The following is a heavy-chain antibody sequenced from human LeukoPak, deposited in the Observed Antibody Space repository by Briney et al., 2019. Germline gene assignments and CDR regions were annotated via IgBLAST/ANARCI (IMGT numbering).Heavy chain of an antibody. D-gene: IGHD6-13*01. J-gene: IGHJ4*02. V-gene: IGHV4-31*03. CDR3: ARTSYSSSWSRIDY. Sequence: SETLSLTCTVSGGSISSGGYYWSWIRQHPGKGLEWIGYIYYSGSTYYNPSLKSRVTISVDTSKNQFSLKLSSVTAADTAVYYCARTSYSSSWSRIDYWGQGTLVTVSS. CDR1: GGSISSGGYY. CDR2: IYYSGST.